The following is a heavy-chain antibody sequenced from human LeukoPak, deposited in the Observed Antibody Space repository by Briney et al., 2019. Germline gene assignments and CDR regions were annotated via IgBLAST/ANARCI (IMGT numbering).Heavy chain of an antibody. CDR2: IYTSGST. J-gene: IGHJ3*02. Sequence: PSETLSLTCTVSGGSISSYYWSWIRQPAGKGLEWIGRIYTSGSTNYNPSLKSRVTISVDKSKNQSSLKLSSVTAADTAVYYCARAGYSSSWYWGAFDIWGQGTMVTVSS. CDR3: ARAGYSSSWYWGAFDI. D-gene: IGHD6-13*01. CDR1: GGSISSYY. V-gene: IGHV4-4*07.